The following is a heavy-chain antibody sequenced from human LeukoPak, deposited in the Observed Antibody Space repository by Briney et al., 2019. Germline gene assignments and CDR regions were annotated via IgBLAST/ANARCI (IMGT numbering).Heavy chain of an antibody. D-gene: IGHD3-3*01. V-gene: IGHV2-5*02. J-gene: IGHJ4*02. CDR3: AHRFLLSGYYGIFDY. CDR1: GFSLSTSGVG. CDR2: IYWDDDK. Sequence: SGPTLVNPTQTLTLTCAFSGFSLSTSGVGVGWIRQPPGKALEWLAPIYWDDDKRYTPSLVGRLTITKDTSANQVVLTVTNMDPVDTATYYCAHRFLLSGYYGIFDYWGEGALVTVSS.